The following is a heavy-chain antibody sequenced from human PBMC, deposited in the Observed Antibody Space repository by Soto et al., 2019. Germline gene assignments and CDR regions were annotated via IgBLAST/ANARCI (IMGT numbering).Heavy chain of an antibody. CDR1: GYTFTSYG. CDR3: AREEETVGPGDY. D-gene: IGHD1-26*01. J-gene: IGHJ4*02. Sequence: GASVKVSCKASGYTFTSYGISWVRQAPGQGLEWMGRIIPYLGIANYAQKFQGRVTMTTDKSTSTAYMELSSLRSEDTAVYYCAREEETVGPGDYWGQGTLVTVSS. V-gene: IGHV1-69*04. CDR2: IIPYLGIA.